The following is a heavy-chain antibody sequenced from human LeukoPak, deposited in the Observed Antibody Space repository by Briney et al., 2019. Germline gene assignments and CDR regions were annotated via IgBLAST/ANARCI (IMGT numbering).Heavy chain of an antibody. Sequence: PGGSLRLSCAASRITFSNAWMTWVRQAPGKGLEWVGRSNRGTNGETTDYGAPVKGRFTMSNDYSTNTLYLQMTIYQSEDTAVYYCTTYGSGSCPVWGQGTLVAVSS. CDR3: TTYGSGSCPV. J-gene: IGHJ4*02. D-gene: IGHD6-19*01. V-gene: IGHV3-15*01. CDR1: RITFSNAW. CDR2: SNRGTNGETT.